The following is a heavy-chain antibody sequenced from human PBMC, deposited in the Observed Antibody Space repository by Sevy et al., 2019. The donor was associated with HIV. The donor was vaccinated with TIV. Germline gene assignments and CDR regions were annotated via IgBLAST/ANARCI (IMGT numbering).Heavy chain of an antibody. Sequence: GGSLRLSCAASGFTFSSYAMSWVRQAPGKGLEWVSAISGSGGSTYYADSVKGRFTISRDNSKNTLYLQMNSLRAEDTAVYYCAKRGDVAGTQTYDYWGQGTLVTVSS. V-gene: IGHV3-23*01. CDR3: AKRGDVAGTQTYDY. D-gene: IGHD6-19*01. CDR1: GFTFSSYA. J-gene: IGHJ4*02. CDR2: ISGSGGST.